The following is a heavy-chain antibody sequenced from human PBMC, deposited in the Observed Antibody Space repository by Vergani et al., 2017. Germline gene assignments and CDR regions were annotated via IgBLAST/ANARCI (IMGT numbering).Heavy chain of an antibody. D-gene: IGHD2-15*01. CDR2: ISSSGSTI. CDR1: GFTFSDYY. CDR3: ATAGAAYCRGASCYDFFEY. Sequence: VQPVESGGGLVKPGGSLRLSCTTSGFTFSDYYMSWIRQAPGQGVEWVSYISSSGSTINYAGSVKGRFTISRDNAKNSLYLQMNSLRAEDTAVYYCATAGAAYCRGASCYDFFEYWGQGTLVTVAS. J-gene: IGHJ4*02. V-gene: IGHV3-11*04.